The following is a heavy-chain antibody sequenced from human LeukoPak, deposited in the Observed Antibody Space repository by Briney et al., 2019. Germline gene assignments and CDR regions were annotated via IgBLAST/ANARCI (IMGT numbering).Heavy chain of an antibody. J-gene: IGHJ4*02. CDR1: GGSISSSGYY. Sequence: PSETLSLTCTVSGGSISSSGYYWGWIRQPPGKGLEWIGGIYYSGSTYYNPSLKSRVTISVDTSNNQFSLKLSSVTAADTAVYYCARRAYGSGSFNRYHFDYWGQGTLVAVSS. CDR2: IYYSGST. CDR3: ARRAYGSGSFNRYHFDY. D-gene: IGHD3-10*01. V-gene: IGHV4-39*01.